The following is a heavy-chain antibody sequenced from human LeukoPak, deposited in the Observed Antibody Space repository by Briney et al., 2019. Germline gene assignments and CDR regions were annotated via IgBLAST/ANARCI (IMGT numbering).Heavy chain of an antibody. Sequence: ASVKVSCKASGYTFTSYGISWVRQAPGQGLEWMGWISPYNGNTNYAQKLQGRVTMTTDTSTSTAYMELRSLRSDDTAVYYCARSFISGSYPRPLDYWGQGTLVTVSS. CDR3: ARSFISGSYPRPLDY. V-gene: IGHV1-18*01. D-gene: IGHD1-26*01. CDR1: GYTFTSYG. J-gene: IGHJ4*02. CDR2: ISPYNGNT.